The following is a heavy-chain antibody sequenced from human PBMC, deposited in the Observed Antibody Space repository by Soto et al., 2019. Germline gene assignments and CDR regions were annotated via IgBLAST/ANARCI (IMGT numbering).Heavy chain of an antibody. J-gene: IGHJ4*02. Sequence: QVQLVQSGAEVKKPGASVKVSCKASGYTFTSYDINWVRQATGQGLEWMGWMNPNSGNTGYAQKFQGRVTMTRNTXIXXAYMELSSLRSEDTAVYYCARGPPRKWLVPRHLDYWGQGTLVTVSS. CDR2: MNPNSGNT. V-gene: IGHV1-8*01. CDR1: GYTFTSYD. D-gene: IGHD6-19*01. CDR3: ARGPPRKWLVPRHLDY.